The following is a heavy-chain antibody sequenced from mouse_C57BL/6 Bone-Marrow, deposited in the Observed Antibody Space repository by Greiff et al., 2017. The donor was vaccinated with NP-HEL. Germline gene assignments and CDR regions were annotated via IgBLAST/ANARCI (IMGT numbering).Heavy chain of an antibody. CDR3: ARWGRFSF. V-gene: IGHV1-72*01. Sequence: QVQQPGAELVKPGASVKLSCKASGYTFTSYWMHWVKQRPGRGLEWIGRIDPNSGGTKYNEKFKSKAKLTVDKPSSNAYMQLSSLPSEDSAVYYCARWGRFSFWGPRALVPVSA. CDR1: GYTFTSYW. J-gene: IGHJ3*01. CDR2: IDPNSGGT.